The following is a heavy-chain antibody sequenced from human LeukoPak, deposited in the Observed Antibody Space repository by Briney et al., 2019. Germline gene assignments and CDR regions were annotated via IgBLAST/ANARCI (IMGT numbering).Heavy chain of an antibody. D-gene: IGHD3-3*01. CDR3: ARDLPITIFGVVIPRPAFDY. Sequence: ASVKVSCKASGGTFSSYAISWVRQAPGQGLEWMGGIIPIFGTANYAQKLQGRVTMTTDTSTSTAYMELRGLRSDDTAVYYCARDLPITIFGVVIPRPAFDYWGQGTLVTVSS. CDR1: GGTFSSYA. CDR2: IIPIFGTA. J-gene: IGHJ4*02. V-gene: IGHV1-69*05.